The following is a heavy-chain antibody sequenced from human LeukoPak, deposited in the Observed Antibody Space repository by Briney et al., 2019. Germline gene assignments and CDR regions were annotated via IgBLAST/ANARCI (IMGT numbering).Heavy chain of an antibody. J-gene: IGHJ6*02. D-gene: IGHD2-2*01. CDR2: ISGSGGST. CDR3: AKPLGYCSSTSCPGYYYYGMDV. Sequence: GGSLRLSCAASGFTVSTNYMSWVRQAPGKGLEWVSAISGSGGSTYYADSVKGRFTISRDNSRNTLYLQMNSLRAEDTAVYYCAKPLGYCSSTSCPGYYYYGMDVWGQGTTVTVSS. CDR1: GFTVSTNY. V-gene: IGHV3-23*01.